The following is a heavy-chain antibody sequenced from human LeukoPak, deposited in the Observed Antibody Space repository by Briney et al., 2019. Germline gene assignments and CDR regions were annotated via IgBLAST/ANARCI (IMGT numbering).Heavy chain of an antibody. V-gene: IGHV3-48*03. J-gene: IGHJ4*02. CDR2: ISSSGSTI. D-gene: IGHD5-12*01. CDR3: AREGGGFDSLDY. Sequence: PGGSLRVSCAASGFTFSSYEMNWVRQAPGKGLEWVSYISSSGSTIYYADSVKGRFTISRDNAKNSLYLQMNSLRAEDTAVYYCAREGGGFDSLDYWGQGTLVTVSS. CDR1: GFTFSSYE.